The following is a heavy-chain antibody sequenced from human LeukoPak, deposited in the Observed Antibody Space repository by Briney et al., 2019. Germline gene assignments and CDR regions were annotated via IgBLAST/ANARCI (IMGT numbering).Heavy chain of an antibody. V-gene: IGHV1-18*01. Sequence: ASVKVSCKASGYTFTSYGISWVRQAPGQGLEWMGWISAYNGNTNYAQKLQGRVTMTTDTSTSTAYMELRSLRSDDTAVYYCARDLYSSGWYVEGPWGQGTLSPSPQ. J-gene: IGHJ5*02. CDR3: ARDLYSSGWYVEGP. CDR2: ISAYNGNT. D-gene: IGHD6-19*01. CDR1: GYTFTSYG.